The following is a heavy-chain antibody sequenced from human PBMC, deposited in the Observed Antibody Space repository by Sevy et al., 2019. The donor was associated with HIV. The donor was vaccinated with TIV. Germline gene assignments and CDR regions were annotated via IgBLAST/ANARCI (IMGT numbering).Heavy chain of an antibody. D-gene: IGHD6-19*01. CDR3: ARIKLSGWRLDY. J-gene: IGHJ4*02. Sequence: SETLSLTCAVYGGSFSGYYWSWIRQPPGKGLEWIGEIDHGGGTKYNPSLKSRVTISVDTSKNQFSLKLNSVTAADTAVYYWARIKLSGWRLDYWGQGTLVTVSS. CDR1: GGSFSGYY. V-gene: IGHV4-34*01. CDR2: IDHGGGT.